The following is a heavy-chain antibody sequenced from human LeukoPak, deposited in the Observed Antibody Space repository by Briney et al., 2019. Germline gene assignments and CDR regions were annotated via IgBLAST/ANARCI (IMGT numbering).Heavy chain of an antibody. V-gene: IGHV4-34*01. CDR2: INHSGST. Sequence: TSETLSLTCAVYGESFSGYYWSWIRQPPGKGLEWIGEINHSGSTNYNPSLKSRVTISVDTSKNQFSLKLSSVTAADTAVYYCARGKIHDYVWGTSRLTFDYWGQGTLVTVSS. D-gene: IGHD3-16*02. CDR1: GESFSGYY. J-gene: IGHJ4*02. CDR3: ARGKIHDYVWGTSRLTFDY.